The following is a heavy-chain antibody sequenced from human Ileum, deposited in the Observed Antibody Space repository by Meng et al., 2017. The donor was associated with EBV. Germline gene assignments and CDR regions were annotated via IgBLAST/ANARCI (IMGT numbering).Heavy chain of an antibody. CDR3: LRGSGGSV. Sequence: SGPGLLRTPSTPLPPTGGVSVYFITNHKWWAWLRQPRGKGLEWIGEIPHRCYSDYDPSLKSRVTMSIDKSKNQFSLKLTSVTAADTAVYHCLRGSGGSVWGQGTLVTVSS. J-gene: IGHJ1*01. CDR1: VYFITNHKW. CDR2: IPHRCYS. V-gene: IGHV4-4*03. D-gene: IGHD3-10*01.